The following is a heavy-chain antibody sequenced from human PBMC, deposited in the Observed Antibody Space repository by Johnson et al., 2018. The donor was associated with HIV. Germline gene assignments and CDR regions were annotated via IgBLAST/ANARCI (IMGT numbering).Heavy chain of an antibody. J-gene: IGHJ3*02. Sequence: EQLVESGGGVVQPGRSLRLSCTVSGFTFSSYAMHWVRQAPDKGLEWLANIKEDGSEDYYVDSLKGRFTISRDNAQNLLYLQMDSLRAEDTAVYYCARIRVAVITEVGAFDIWGQGTMVTVSS. CDR1: GFTFSSYA. CDR2: IKEDGSED. D-gene: IGHD3-22*01. V-gene: IGHV3-7*01. CDR3: ARIRVAVITEVGAFDI.